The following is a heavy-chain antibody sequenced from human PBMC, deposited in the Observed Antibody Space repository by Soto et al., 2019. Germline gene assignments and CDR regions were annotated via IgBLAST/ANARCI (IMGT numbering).Heavy chain of an antibody. V-gene: IGHV1-69*08. D-gene: IGHD5-12*01. Sequence: QVQLVQSGAEVKKTGSSMKVSCKASGGPFSSYTISWVRQAPGQGLEWMGRIIPILGIANYAQKFQGRVTITADKSTSTAYMELSSLRSEDRAVYYCARDTPLIVSGYDPFVYLGQGTLVTVSS. J-gene: IGHJ4*02. CDR1: GGPFSSYT. CDR3: ARDTPLIVSGYDPFVY. CDR2: IIPILGIA.